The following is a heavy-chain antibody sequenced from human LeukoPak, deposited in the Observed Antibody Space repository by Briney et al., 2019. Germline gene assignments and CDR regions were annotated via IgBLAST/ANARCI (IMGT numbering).Heavy chain of an antibody. J-gene: IGHJ6*03. Sequence: ASVKVSCKASGYTFTSYDINWVRQATGQGLEWMGWMNPNSGNTGYAQKFQGRVTMTRSTSISTAYMELSSLRSEDTAVYYCARDAGPGYYYYYYMDVWGKGTTVTVSS. CDR1: GYTFTSYD. CDR2: MNPNSGNT. CDR3: ARDAGPGYYYYYYMDV. V-gene: IGHV1-8*01.